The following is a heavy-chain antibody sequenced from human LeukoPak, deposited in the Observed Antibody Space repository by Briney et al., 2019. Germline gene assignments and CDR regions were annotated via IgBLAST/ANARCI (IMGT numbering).Heavy chain of an antibody. J-gene: IGHJ4*02. D-gene: IGHD1-26*01. CDR1: GFTFSSYE. V-gene: IGHV3-48*03. Sequence: PGGSLRLSCAASGFTFSSYEMNWVRQAPGKGLKWVSYISSSGSTIYYADSVKGRFTISRDNAKNSLYLQMNSLRAEDTAVYYCAREGRGTTTSLDSSYFDYWGQGTLVTVSS. CDR2: ISSSGSTI. CDR3: AREGRGTTTSLDSSYFDY.